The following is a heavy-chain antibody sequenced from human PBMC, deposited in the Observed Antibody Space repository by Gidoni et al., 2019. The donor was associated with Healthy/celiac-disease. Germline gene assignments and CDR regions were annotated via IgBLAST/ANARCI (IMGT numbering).Heavy chain of an antibody. CDR1: GGSFSGYY. D-gene: IGHD6-13*01. CDR3: ARVWYSSSYYFDY. J-gene: IGHJ4*02. Sequence: QVQLQQWGAGLLKPSETLSLTCAVYGGSFSGYYWSWIRQPPGKGLEWIGEINHSGSTNYNPSLKSRVTISVDTSKNQFSLKLSSVTAADTAVYYCARVWYSSSYYFDYWGQGTLVTVSS. CDR2: INHSGST. V-gene: IGHV4-34*01.